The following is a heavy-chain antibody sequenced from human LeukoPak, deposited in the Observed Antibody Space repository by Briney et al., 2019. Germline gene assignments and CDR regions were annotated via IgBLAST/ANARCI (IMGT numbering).Heavy chain of an antibody. CDR1: GFTFSSYA. Sequence: GGSLRLSCAASGFTFSSYAMNWARQAPGKGLEWVSGIRRSGDSTYYADSVKGRFTISRDNSKNTLYLEMNSLRAEDTAVYYCAKGDTYYYDSSGYSAYWGQGTLVTVSS. V-gene: IGHV3-23*01. D-gene: IGHD3-22*01. CDR2: IRRSGDST. J-gene: IGHJ4*02. CDR3: AKGDTYYYDSSGYSAY.